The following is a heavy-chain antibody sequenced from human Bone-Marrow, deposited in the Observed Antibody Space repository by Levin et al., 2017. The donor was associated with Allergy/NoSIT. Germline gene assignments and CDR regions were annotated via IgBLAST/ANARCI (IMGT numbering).Heavy chain of an antibody. J-gene: IGHJ5*02. V-gene: IGHV3-23*01. CDR1: GFTFSNYA. Sequence: GGSLRLSCAASGFTFSNYAMTWVRQGPGKGLEWVSAISGSGDSTYYADSVKGRFTISRDNSKNTLSLQMHSVRADDTAVYYCVKDQGVGINYFDPWGQGTLVTVSS. D-gene: IGHD1-7*01. CDR3: VKDQGVGINYFDP. CDR2: ISGSGDST.